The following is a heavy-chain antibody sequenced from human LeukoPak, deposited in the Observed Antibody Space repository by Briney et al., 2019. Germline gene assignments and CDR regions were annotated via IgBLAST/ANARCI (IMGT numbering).Heavy chain of an antibody. Sequence: GGSLRLSCAASGFTFSSYAMSWVRQAPGKGLEWVSAISGSGGSTYYADSVKGRFTISRDNSKNTLYLQMNSLRADDTAVYYCASRIYGSGRRSPGPNWFDPWGQATLVTVSS. CDR3: ASRIYGSGRRSPGPNWFDP. CDR2: ISGSGGST. CDR1: GFTFSSYA. V-gene: IGHV3-23*01. D-gene: IGHD3-10*01. J-gene: IGHJ5*02.